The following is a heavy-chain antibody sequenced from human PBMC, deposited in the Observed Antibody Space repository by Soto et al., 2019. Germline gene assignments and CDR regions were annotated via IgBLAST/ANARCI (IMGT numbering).Heavy chain of an antibody. CDR1: GGSISSSSYY. J-gene: IGHJ5*02. CDR3: ATQEVGGSYVYTFDP. V-gene: IGHV4-39*01. CDR2: IYYSGST. Sequence: QLQLQESGPGLVKPSETLSLTCTVSGGSISSSSYYWGWIRQPPGKGLEWIGSIYYSGSTYYNPSLTSRVTISVDTSKNPVSPKLSSVTAADTAVYYCATQEVGGSYVYTFDPWGQGTLVTVSS. D-gene: IGHD1-26*01.